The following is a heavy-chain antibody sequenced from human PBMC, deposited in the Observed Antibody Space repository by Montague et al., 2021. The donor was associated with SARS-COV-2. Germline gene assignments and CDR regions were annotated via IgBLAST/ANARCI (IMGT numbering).Heavy chain of an antibody. CDR2: TYYRSEWYN. J-gene: IGHJ4*02. CDR1: GDGVSSNIAT. CDR3: ARIPVGSKYYFDF. D-gene: IGHD2-2*01. Sequence: CAISGDGVSSNIATWNWIRQSPSRGLEWLGRTYYRSEWYNDYAESVKSRITIDPDTSKHQFSLHLNSVTPEDTAVYYCARIPVGSKYYFDFWGQGTLVTVSS. V-gene: IGHV6-1*01.